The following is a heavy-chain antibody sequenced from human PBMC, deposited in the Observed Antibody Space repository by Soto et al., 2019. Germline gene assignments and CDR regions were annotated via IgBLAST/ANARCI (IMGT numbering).Heavy chain of an antibody. Sequence: ASVKVSCKASGYSLTGYYMHWVRQAPGQGLEWMGITNPRDGSTNYAQKFQGRVTMTSDTSTSTVYMEMSSLRSDDTAMYYCARSYVTSRPIDFWGQGTLVTVSS. V-gene: IGHV1-46*01. CDR3: ARSYVTSRPIDF. D-gene: IGHD3-10*02. J-gene: IGHJ4*02. CDR1: GYSLTGYY. CDR2: TNPRDGST.